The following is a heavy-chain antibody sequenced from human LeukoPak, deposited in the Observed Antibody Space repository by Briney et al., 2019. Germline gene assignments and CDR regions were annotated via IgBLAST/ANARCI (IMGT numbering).Heavy chain of an antibody. CDR3: AKDGGIAVAGTFGH. CDR2: ISGSGGST. D-gene: IGHD6-19*01. Sequence: GGSLRLSCAASGFTFSSYAMSWVRHAPGKGLEWVSAISGSGGSTYYAYSVKGRFTISRDNSKNTLYLQMNSLRAEDTAVYYCAKDGGIAVAGTFGHWGQGTLVTVSS. J-gene: IGHJ4*02. V-gene: IGHV3-23*01. CDR1: GFTFSSYA.